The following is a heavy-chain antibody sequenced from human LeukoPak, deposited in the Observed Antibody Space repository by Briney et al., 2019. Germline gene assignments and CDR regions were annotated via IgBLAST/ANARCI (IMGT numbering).Heavy chain of an antibody. D-gene: IGHD6-25*01. CDR2: IYYSGST. CDR1: GGSISSHH. CDR3: ASARLGSGLEGAFDT. V-gene: IGHV4-59*11. J-gene: IGHJ3*02. Sequence: SETLSLTCTVSGGSISSHHWSWIRQPPGKGLEWIGYIYYSGSTNYKPSLKSRVTISVDTSKNQFSLKLSSVTAADTAVYYCASARLGSGLEGAFDTWGQGTMVTVSS.